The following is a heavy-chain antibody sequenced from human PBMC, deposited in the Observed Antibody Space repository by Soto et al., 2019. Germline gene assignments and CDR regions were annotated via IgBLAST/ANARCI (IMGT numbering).Heavy chain of an antibody. CDR3: ARDPVWAYYGSGSYYFDY. V-gene: IGHV1-18*01. J-gene: IGHJ4*02. D-gene: IGHD3-10*01. CDR1: GYTFTSYG. Sequence: ASVKVSCKASGYTFTSYGISWVRQAPGQGLEWMGWISAYNGNTNYAQKLQGRVTMTTDTSTSTAYMELRSLRSDDTAVYYCARDPVWAYYGSGSYYFDYWGQGTLVTAPQ. CDR2: ISAYNGNT.